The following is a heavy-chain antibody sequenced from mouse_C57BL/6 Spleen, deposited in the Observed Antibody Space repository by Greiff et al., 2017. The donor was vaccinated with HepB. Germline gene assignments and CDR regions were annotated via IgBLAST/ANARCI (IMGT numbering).Heavy chain of an antibody. CDR3: ARSDYDYEEFAY. D-gene: IGHD2-4*01. CDR1: GYAFTNYL. V-gene: IGHV1-54*01. Sequence: QVQLKQSGAELVRPGTSVKVSCKASGYAFTNYLIEWVKQRPGQGLEWIGVINPGSGGTNYNEKFKGKATLTADKSSSTAYMQLSSLTSEDSAVYFCARSDYDYEEFAYWGQGTLVTVSA. CDR2: INPGSGGT. J-gene: IGHJ3*01.